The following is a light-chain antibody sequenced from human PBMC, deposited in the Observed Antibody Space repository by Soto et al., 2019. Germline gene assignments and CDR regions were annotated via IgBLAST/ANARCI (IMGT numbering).Light chain of an antibody. J-gene: IGKJ1*01. CDR3: QHYKSYPWT. CDR1: QSISGW. CDR2: EAS. V-gene: IGKV1-5*01. Sequence: DLQMTQSPATLSASVGDRVTITCRASQSISGWLAWYQQKPGKAPKLLIYEASSLESGVPSRVSGSGSGTEFNLISSSLQPDDFATYYCQHYKSYPWTFGQGTQVEIK.